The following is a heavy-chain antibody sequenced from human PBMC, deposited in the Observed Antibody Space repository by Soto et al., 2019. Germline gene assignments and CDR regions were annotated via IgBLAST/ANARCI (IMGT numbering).Heavy chain of an antibody. CDR1: GGSFSGYY. V-gene: IGHV4-34*01. J-gene: IGHJ4*02. Sequence: PSETLSLTCAVYGGSFSGYYWSWIRQPPGKGLEWIGEIGHGGGTIYNPSLETRVTISEDSSNNQFSLKVNSVTAADTAVYYCARHGGYYFDYWGQGAPVTVPS. CDR3: ARHGGYYFDY. D-gene: IGHD3-16*01. CDR2: IGHGGGT.